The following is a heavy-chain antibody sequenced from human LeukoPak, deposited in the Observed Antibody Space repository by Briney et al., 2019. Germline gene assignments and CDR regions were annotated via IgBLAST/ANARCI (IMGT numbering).Heavy chain of an antibody. CDR1: GYTFTSYA. Sequence: GASVKVSCKASGYTFTSYAMHWVRQAPGQRLEWMGWINAGNGNTKYSQKFQGRVTITRDTSASTAYMELSSLRSEDTAVYYCASWGDMAARLQQGDAFDIWGQGTMVTVSS. CDR3: ASWGDMAARLQQGDAFDI. CDR2: INAGNGNT. J-gene: IGHJ3*02. D-gene: IGHD6-13*01. V-gene: IGHV1-3*01.